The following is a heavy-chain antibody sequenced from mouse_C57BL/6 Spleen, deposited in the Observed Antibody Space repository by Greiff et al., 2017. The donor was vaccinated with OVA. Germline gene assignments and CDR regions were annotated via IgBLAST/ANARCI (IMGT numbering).Heavy chain of an antibody. D-gene: IGHD2-5*01. CDR1: GYAFTNYL. CDR3: ARRYYSNYEGYWYFDV. Sequence: VQLQQSGAELVRPGTSVKVSCKASGYAFTNYLIEWVKQRPGQGLEWIGVINPGSGGTNYNEQFKGKATLTADKSSSTAYMQLSSLTSEDSAVYFCARRYYSNYEGYWYFDVWGTGTTVTVSS. V-gene: IGHV1-54*01. CDR2: INPGSGGT. J-gene: IGHJ1*03.